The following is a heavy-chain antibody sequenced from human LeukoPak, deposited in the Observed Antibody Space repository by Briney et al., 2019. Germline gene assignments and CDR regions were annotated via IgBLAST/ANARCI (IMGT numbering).Heavy chain of an antibody. CDR1: GITFNIYG. CDR2: IRYDGSNK. CDR3: ASGGEPRWD. V-gene: IGHV3-30*02. D-gene: IGHD1-26*01. Sequence: PGGSLRLSCAASGITFNIYGMYWVRQAPGKGLEWVAFIRYDGSNKYYADSVKGRFTISRDNSKNTLYLQMNNLRADDTAVYYCASGGEPRWDWGQGTLVTVSS. J-gene: IGHJ4*02.